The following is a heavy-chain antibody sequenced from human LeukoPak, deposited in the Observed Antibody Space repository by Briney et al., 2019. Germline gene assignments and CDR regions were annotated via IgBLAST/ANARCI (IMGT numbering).Heavy chain of an antibody. CDR2: ISQDGSEM. D-gene: IGHD5-12*01. Sequence: TGGSLRLSCAASGFTLISYWMAWVRQAPGKGLEWVANISQDGSEMFFVDSMNGRLTISRDNAKNSLYLQMNSLRPEDTALYYCATNGGGDSGYGNFDYWGQGTLVTVSS. J-gene: IGHJ4*02. CDR3: ATNGGGDSGYGNFDY. V-gene: IGHV3-7*03. CDR1: GFTLISYW.